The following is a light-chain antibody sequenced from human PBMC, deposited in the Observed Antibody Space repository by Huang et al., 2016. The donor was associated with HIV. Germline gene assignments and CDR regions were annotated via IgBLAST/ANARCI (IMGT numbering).Light chain of an antibody. CDR3: QQYGGSPLT. CDR1: QSVSNY. V-gene: IGKV3-20*01. Sequence: EIVLTQSPGTLSLSPGERATLSCRASQSVSNYLAWYQQKPGQAPRLLIYGASSRATGIPDMFSGSGSGTDFTLTISRLEPEDFAFYYCQQYGGSPLTFGGGIKVETK. CDR2: GAS. J-gene: IGKJ4*01.